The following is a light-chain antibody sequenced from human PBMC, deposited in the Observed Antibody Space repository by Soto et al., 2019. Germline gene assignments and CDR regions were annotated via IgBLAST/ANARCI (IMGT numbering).Light chain of an antibody. J-gene: IGKJ2*01. CDR3: QQSQSTTYT. V-gene: IGKV1-39*01. CDR1: QSIRSY. Sequence: DIQMTQSPSSLPASVGDRVTIACRASQSIRSYLNWYQQKPGKAPKLLIYAASNLQSGVPSRFSGSGSGTDFTLTITSLQPEDFATYYCQQSQSTTYTFGQGTKLEIK. CDR2: AAS.